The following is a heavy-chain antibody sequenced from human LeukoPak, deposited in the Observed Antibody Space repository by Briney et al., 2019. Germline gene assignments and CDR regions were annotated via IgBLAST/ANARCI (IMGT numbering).Heavy chain of an antibody. D-gene: IGHD3-10*01. CDR2: ISYDGSNK. CDR3: AKDGYYYGTGSHLDY. CDR1: GFYFSDYV. V-gene: IGHV3-30*18. Sequence: GGSLRLSCAASGFYFSDYVMHWVRQAPGKGLEWVAVISYDGSNKYYADSVKGRFTISRDNSKNTLYLQMNSLRAEDTAVYYCAKDGYYYGTGSHLDYWGQGTLVTVSS. J-gene: IGHJ4*02.